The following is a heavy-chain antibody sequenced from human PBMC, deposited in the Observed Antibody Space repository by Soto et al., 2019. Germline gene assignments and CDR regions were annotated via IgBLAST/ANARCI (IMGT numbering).Heavy chain of an antibody. CDR3: ATSLAVAGTLYFDY. D-gene: IGHD6-19*01. CDR1: GGSVSSGSYY. V-gene: IGHV4-61*01. CDR2: IYYSGST. J-gene: IGHJ4*02. Sequence: ASETLSLTCTGSGGSVSSGSYYLSWIRQPPGKGLEWIGYIYYSGSTNYNPSLKSRVTISVDTSKNQFSLKLSSVTAADTAVYYCATSLAVAGTLYFDYWGQGTLVTVSS.